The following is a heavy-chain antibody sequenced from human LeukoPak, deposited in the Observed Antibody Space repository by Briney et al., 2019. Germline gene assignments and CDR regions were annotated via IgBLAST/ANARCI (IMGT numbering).Heavy chain of an antibody. D-gene: IGHD3-3*01. CDR1: GGTFSSYA. Sequence: GASVKVSCKASGGTFSSYAISWVRQAPGQGLEWMGRIIPILGIANYAQKFQGRVTITADKSTSTAYMELSSLRSEDTAVYYCARDLPYDNGGGAFDIWGQGTMVTVSS. J-gene: IGHJ3*02. V-gene: IGHV1-69*04. CDR3: ARDLPYDNGGGAFDI. CDR2: IIPILGIA.